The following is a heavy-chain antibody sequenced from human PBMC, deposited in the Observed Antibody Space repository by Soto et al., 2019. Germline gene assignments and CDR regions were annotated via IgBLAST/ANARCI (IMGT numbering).Heavy chain of an antibody. CDR3: AREGYYMPYGMHV. Sequence: EVQLVESGGGLVQPGGSLRLSCATSGFTFSSYSMNWVRQAPGKGLEWVSAIGRSGSYIYYADSVKGRFTMSSDNAKKPRHLQMNTLKAEATAGDYGAREGYYMPYGMHVCSQGTTVAVSS. CDR1: GFTFSSYS. CDR2: IGRSGSYI. D-gene: IGHD1-26*01. V-gene: IGHV3-21*01. J-gene: IGHJ6*02.